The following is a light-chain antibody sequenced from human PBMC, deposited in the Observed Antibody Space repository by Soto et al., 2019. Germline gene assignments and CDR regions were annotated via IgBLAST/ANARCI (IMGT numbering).Light chain of an antibody. Sequence: DIVLTQSPATLSLSPGERATLSCRASQSVSSYLAWYQQKPGQAPRLLIYDASNRATGIPARFSGSGSGTDFTLTTSSLEPEDCAVYYCQQRSNWPTFGHGTRLQIK. CDR3: QQRSNWPT. CDR2: DAS. V-gene: IGKV3-11*01. J-gene: IGKJ5*01. CDR1: QSVSSY.